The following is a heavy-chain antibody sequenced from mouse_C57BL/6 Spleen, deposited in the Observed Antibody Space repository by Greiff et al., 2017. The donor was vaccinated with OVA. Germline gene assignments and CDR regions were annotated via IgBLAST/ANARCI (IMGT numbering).Heavy chain of an antibody. CDR2: IDPSDSYT. CDR3: GTYDGRSLAPFDN. Sequence: VQLQQSGPGLVLPAPSVKLSCKASGYTFTSSCMHWVQQRPGQGLEWIGEIDPSDSYTNYNQNIKGKSTLTVDKSSNTAYMQHRRLTSEAPAVFYCGTYDGRSLAPFDNWGQCTPCTASS. V-gene: IGHV1-69*01. CDR1: GYTFTSSC. D-gene: IGHD1-1*01. J-gene: IGHJ2*01.